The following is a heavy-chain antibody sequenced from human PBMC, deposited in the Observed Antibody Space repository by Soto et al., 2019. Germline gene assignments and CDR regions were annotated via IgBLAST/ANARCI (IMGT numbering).Heavy chain of an antibody. CDR2: INHSGST. CDR3: ASGPAAGENAFDI. D-gene: IGHD6-13*01. V-gene: IGHV4-34*01. Sequence: QVQLQQWGAGLLKPSETLSLTCAVYGGSFSGYYWSWIRQPPGKGLEWIGEINHSGSTNYNPSLKSRVTISVDTSKNHFSLKLSSVTAADTAVYYCASGPAAGENAFDIWGQGTMVTVSS. CDR1: GGSFSGYY. J-gene: IGHJ3*02.